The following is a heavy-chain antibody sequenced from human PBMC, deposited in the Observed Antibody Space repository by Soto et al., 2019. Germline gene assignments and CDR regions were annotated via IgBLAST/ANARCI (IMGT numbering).Heavy chain of an antibody. Sequence: GGSLRLSCAASGFTFSNYAMSWVRQAPGKGLEWVSTLSGSGGSTYYADSVKGRFTISRDNTKNSLYLQMNSLRAEDTAVYYCAKDRGRYCSGGSCYLFDYWGQGTLVTVSS. CDR1: GFTFSNYA. V-gene: IGHV3-23*01. D-gene: IGHD2-15*01. CDR2: LSGSGGST. J-gene: IGHJ4*02. CDR3: AKDRGRYCSGGSCYLFDY.